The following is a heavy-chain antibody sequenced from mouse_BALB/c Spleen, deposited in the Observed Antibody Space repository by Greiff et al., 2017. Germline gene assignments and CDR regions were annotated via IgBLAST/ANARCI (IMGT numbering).Heavy chain of an antibody. CDR1: GFTFSSYA. J-gene: IGHJ4*01. D-gene: IGHD2-4*01. V-gene: IGHV5-9-3*01. CDR2: ISSGGSYT. Sequence: EVQLVESGGGLVKPGGSLKLSCAASGFTFSSYAMSWVRQTPEKRLEWVATISSGGSYTYYPDSVKGRFTISRDNAKNTLYLQMSSLRSEDTAMYYCARSMITGVDYWGQGTSVTVSS. CDR3: ARSMITGVDY.